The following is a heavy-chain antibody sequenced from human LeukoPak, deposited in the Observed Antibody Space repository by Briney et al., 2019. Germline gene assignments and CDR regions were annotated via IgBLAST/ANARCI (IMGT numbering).Heavy chain of an antibody. CDR2: ISSSSSYI. Sequence: GGSLRLSCAASGFTFSSYSMDWVRQAPGKGLEWVSSISSSSSYIYYADSVKGRFTISRDNAKNSLYLQMNSLRAEDTAVYYCARAGSGLSLFDYWGQGTLVTVSS. CDR1: GFTFSSYS. J-gene: IGHJ4*02. CDR3: ARAGSGLSLFDY. V-gene: IGHV3-21*01. D-gene: IGHD6-19*01.